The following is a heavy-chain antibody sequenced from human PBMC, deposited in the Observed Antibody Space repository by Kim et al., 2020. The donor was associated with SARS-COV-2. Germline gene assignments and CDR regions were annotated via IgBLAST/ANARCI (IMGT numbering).Heavy chain of an antibody. J-gene: IGHJ6*02. V-gene: IGHV3-30*03. Sequence: GGSLRLSCAASGFTFSSYGMHWVRQAPGKGLEWVAAISYDGSNKYYADSVKGRFTISRDNSKNTLYLQMNSLRAEDTAVYYCASLPVEEAYYYYGMNVWGQGTTVTVSS. CDR1: GFTFSSYG. CDR2: ISYDGSNK. CDR3: ASLPVEEAYYYYGMNV.